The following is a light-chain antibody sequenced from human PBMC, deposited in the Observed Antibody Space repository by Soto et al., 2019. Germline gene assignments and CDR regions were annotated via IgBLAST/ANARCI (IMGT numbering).Light chain of an antibody. CDR1: QGIKNY. Sequence: DIQVTQYPSSLSASVGDRVTLTCRASQGIKNYLAWYQQKPGEIPKLLIYAASTLESGIPPRFSGSGSGTDFTLTINNLQPEDVATYYCQRYYNAPFTFGGGTKVDIK. CDR3: QRYYNAPFT. V-gene: IGKV1-27*01. J-gene: IGKJ4*01. CDR2: AAS.